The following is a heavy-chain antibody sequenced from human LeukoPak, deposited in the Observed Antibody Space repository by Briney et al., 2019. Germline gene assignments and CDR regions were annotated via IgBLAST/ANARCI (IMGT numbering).Heavy chain of an antibody. CDR3: ARGRDTGYSSSWYVWFDP. Sequence: SQTLSLTCAISGDSVSSNSAAWNRIRQSPSRGLEWLGRTYYRSKWYNDYAVSVKSRITINPDTSKNQFSLQLNSVTPEDTAVYYCARGRDTGYSSSWYVWFDPWGQGTLVTVSS. J-gene: IGHJ5*02. CDR2: TYYRSKWYN. D-gene: IGHD6-13*01. V-gene: IGHV6-1*01. CDR1: GDSVSSNSAA.